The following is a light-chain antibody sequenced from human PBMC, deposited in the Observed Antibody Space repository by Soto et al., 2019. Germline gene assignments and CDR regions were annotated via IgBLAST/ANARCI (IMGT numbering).Light chain of an antibody. CDR1: QSISSN. CDR2: GAS. CDR3: QQYNNWPPYT. J-gene: IGKJ2*01. V-gene: IGKV3-15*01. Sequence: EIVMTQSPATLSVSPGERATLSCRASQSISSNLAWYQQKPGLAPRLLIYGASTRATGIAARFSGSGSGTGFTLTISSLQSEYFAIYYCQQYNNWPPYTCGKGTKLEIE.